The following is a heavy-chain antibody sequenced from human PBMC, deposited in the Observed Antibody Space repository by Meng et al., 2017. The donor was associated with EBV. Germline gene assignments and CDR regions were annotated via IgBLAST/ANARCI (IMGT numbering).Heavy chain of an antibody. CDR1: GYTFTCYG. CDR2: ISAYNGNT. D-gene: IGHD5-12*01. Sequence: VQSGSRGKQPGDTVDVFFKASGYTFTCYGISWVRQAPGQGIEWMGWISAYNGNTNYAQKLQGRVTMTTDTSTSTAYMELRSLRSDDTAVYYCARETSGYDFNWFDPWGQGTLVTVSS. V-gene: IGHV1-18*01. J-gene: IGHJ5*02. CDR3: ARETSGYDFNWFDP.